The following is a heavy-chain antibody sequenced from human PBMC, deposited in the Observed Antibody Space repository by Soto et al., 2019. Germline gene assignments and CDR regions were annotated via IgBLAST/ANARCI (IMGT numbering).Heavy chain of an antibody. D-gene: IGHD6-19*01. V-gene: IGHV4-31*03. Sequence: SETLSLTCTVSGGSISSGGYYWSWIRQHPGKGLEWIGYIYYSGSTYYNPSLKSRVTISVDTSKNQFSLKLSSVTAADTAVYYCARFMVAVAYFDYWGQGTLVTVSS. J-gene: IGHJ4*02. CDR3: ARFMVAVAYFDY. CDR2: IYYSGST. CDR1: GGSISSGGYY.